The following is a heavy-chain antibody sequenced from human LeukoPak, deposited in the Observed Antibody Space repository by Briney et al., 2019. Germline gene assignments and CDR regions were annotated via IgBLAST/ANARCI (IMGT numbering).Heavy chain of an antibody. CDR3: AGDYYDSSGYHLVDY. D-gene: IGHD3-22*01. V-gene: IGHV1-18*01. CDR2: ISAYNGNT. Sequence: AASVKVSCKASGYTFTSYGISWVRQAPGQGLEWMGWISAYNGNTNYAQKLQGRVTMTTDTSTSTAYMELRSLRSDDTAVYYCAGDYYDSSGYHLVDYWGQGTLATVSS. CDR1: GYTFTSYG. J-gene: IGHJ4*02.